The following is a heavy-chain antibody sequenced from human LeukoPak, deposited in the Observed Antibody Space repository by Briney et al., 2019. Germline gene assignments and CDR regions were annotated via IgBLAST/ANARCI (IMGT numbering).Heavy chain of an antibody. CDR1: GFAFSIYW. Sequence: GGSLRLSCAASGFAFSIYWMSWVRQAPGRGLEWVATITQDGSAKYSLDSVKGRFTLSRDNTKNSLYLQMTHLRAEDTAVYYCARGERAAVTAFDYWGQGTLVTVSS. CDR3: ARGERAAVTAFDY. J-gene: IGHJ4*02. V-gene: IGHV3-7*04. CDR2: ITQDGSAK. D-gene: IGHD2-21*02.